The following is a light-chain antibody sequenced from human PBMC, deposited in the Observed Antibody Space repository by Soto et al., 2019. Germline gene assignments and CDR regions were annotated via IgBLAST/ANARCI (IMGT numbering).Light chain of an antibody. CDR3: SSFTSSITYV. CDR1: SSDVGGHNA. CDR2: DVT. Sequence: QSALTQPASVSGSPGQSITISCTGTSSDVGGHNAVSWYRQDPGKAPKLVIYDVTNRPSGVSNRFSGSKSGNTASLTISGLQTEDEADYYCSSFTSSITYVFGTG. V-gene: IGLV2-14*01. J-gene: IGLJ1*01.